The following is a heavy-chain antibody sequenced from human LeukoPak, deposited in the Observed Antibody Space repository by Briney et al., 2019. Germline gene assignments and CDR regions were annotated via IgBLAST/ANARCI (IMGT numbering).Heavy chain of an antibody. J-gene: IGHJ2*01. CDR3: ARDPTTHQLATSHWYFDL. V-gene: IGHV3-9*01. D-gene: IGHD6-13*01. Sequence: PGRSLRLSCAASGFTFSSYGMHWVRQAPGKGLEWVSGISWNSGSIGYADSVKGRFTISRENAKKSLYLQMNSLRVEDTALYYCARDPTTHQLATSHWYFDLWGRGTLVTVSS. CDR2: ISWNSGSI. CDR1: GFTFSSYG.